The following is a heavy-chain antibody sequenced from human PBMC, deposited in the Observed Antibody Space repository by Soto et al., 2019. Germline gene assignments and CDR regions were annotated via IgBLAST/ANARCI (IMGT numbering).Heavy chain of an antibody. CDR2: INPKSGGT. J-gene: IGHJ6*02. D-gene: IGHD2-8*01. CDR1: GYSFTDYH. V-gene: IGHV1-2*04. Sequence: ASVKVSCKASGYSFTDYHIHWVRQAPGQGLEWLGRINPKSGGTSTAQKFQGWVTMTTDTYISTASMELTRLTSDDTAIYYCARGDSTDCSNGVCSFFYNHDMAVWGQGTTVTVSS. CDR3: ARGDSTDCSNGVCSFFYNHDMAV.